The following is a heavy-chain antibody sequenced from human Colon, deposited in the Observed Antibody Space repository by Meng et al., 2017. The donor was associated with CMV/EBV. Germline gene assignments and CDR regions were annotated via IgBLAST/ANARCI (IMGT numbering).Heavy chain of an antibody. CDR2: ISPTGSDT. V-gene: IGHV3-11*05. CDR1: GFIFSDYY. D-gene: IGHD3-16*01. CDR3: VKGHTMINP. J-gene: IGHJ5*02. Sequence: QLQLVQSGGGLVEPGGSLRLSCAASGFIFSDYYMTWIREAPGKGLEWVSYISPTGSDTNYADSVRGRFTISRDNAKNSLFLQMSSLTAEDTAVYYCVKGHTMINPWGQGTLVTASS.